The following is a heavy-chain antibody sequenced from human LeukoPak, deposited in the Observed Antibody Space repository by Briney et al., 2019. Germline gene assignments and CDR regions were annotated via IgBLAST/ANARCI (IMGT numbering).Heavy chain of an antibody. CDR3: ASNIPAAIPNWFDP. V-gene: IGHV4-59*01. Sequence: SETLSLTCSVSGDSISPYYWSWIRQSPEKGLEWIGYILYSGSTNYNPSLKSRITISIDPSKKQFSLNLTSVTAADTAVYYCASNIPAAIPNWFDPWGQGTLVTVSS. D-gene: IGHD2-2*01. CDR2: ILYSGST. CDR1: GDSISPYY. J-gene: IGHJ5*02.